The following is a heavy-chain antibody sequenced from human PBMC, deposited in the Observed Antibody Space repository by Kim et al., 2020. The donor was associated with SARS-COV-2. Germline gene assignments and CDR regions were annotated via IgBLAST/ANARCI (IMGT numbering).Heavy chain of an antibody. J-gene: IGHJ3*02. V-gene: IGHV1-2*02. CDR1: GYTFTGYY. CDR2: INPNSGGT. Sequence: ASVKVSCKASGYTFTGYYMHWVRQAPGQGLEWMGWINPNSGGTNYAQKFQGRVTMTRDTSISTAYMELSRLRSDDTAVYYCARGPPRGDSSGWYDAFDIWGQGTMVTVSS. D-gene: IGHD6-19*01. CDR3: ARGPPRGDSSGWYDAFDI.